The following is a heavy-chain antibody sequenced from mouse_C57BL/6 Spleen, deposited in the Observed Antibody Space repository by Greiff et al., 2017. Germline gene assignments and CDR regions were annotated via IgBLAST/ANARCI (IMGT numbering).Heavy chain of an antibody. CDR2: IYPRSGNT. V-gene: IGHV1-81*01. D-gene: IGHD2-4*01. CDR3: ARWGDYDPYYAMDY. J-gene: IGHJ4*01. Sequence: QVQLQQSGAELARPGASVKLSCKASGYTFTSYGISWVKQRTGQGLEWIGEIYPRSGNTYYNEKFKGKATLTADKSSSTAYMELRSLTSEDSAVYFCARWGDYDPYYAMDYWGQGTSVTVSS. CDR1: GYTFTSYG.